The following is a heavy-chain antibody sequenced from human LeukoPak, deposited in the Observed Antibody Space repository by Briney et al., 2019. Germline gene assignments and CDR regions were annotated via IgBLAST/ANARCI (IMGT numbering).Heavy chain of an antibody. CDR2: IYTSGST. Sequence: SETLSLTCTVSGGSISSSSYYWGWIRQPAGKGLEWIGRIYTSGSTNYNPSLKSRVTMSVDTSKNQFSLKLSSVTAADTAVYYCAREVYGCSSTSCLAYYFDYWGQGTLVTVSS. J-gene: IGHJ4*02. CDR1: GGSISSSSYY. CDR3: AREVYGCSSTSCLAYYFDY. D-gene: IGHD2-2*01. V-gene: IGHV4-61*02.